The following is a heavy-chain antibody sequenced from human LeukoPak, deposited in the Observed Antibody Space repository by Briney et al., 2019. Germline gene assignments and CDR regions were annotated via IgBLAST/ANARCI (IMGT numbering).Heavy chain of an antibody. CDR1: GYTFTGYY. J-gene: IGHJ4*02. D-gene: IGHD6-19*01. CDR3: ARDLLAVAGIGMGY. CDR2: INPNSGGT. Sequence: ASVKVSCKASGYTFTGYYMHWVRQAPGQGLEWMGWINPNSGGTNYAQKLQGRVTMTTDTSTSTAYMELRSLRSDDTAVYYCARDLLAVAGIGMGYWGQGTLVTVSS. V-gene: IGHV1-2*02.